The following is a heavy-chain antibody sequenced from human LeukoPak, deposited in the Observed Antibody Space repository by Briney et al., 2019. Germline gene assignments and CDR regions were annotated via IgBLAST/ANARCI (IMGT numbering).Heavy chain of an antibody. CDR1: GYTFTGYY. CDR3: ARDRARAAAGTKGD. V-gene: IGHV1-2*02. D-gene: IGHD6-13*01. CDR2: INPNSGGT. J-gene: IGHJ4*02. Sequence: ASVKVSCKASGYTFTGYYMHWVRQAPGQGLEWVGWINPNSGGTNYAQKFQGRVTMTRDTSISTAYMELSRLRSDDTAVYYCARDRARAAAGTKGDWGQGTLVTVSS.